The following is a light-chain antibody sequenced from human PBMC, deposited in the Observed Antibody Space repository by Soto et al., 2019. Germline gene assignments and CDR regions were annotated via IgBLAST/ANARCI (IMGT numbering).Light chain of an antibody. CDR2: GAS. V-gene: IGKV3-20*01. CDR3: QQYGNSPQT. J-gene: IGKJ1*01. CDR1: QSVNTN. Sequence: EIVLTQSPATLSVSPGERATLSCRASQSVNTNFAWYQQKPGQAPRLLIYGASNRATGIPDRFSGSGSGTDFTLTISRLEPEDFAVYYCQQYGNSPQTFGQGTKVDI.